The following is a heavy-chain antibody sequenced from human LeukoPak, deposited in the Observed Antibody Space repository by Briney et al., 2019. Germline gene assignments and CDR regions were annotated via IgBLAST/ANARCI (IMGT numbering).Heavy chain of an antibody. V-gene: IGHV4-59*01. CDR3: ARGGWYLTV. CDR2: IYYSGRT. Sequence: SETLSLTCTVSGGSISSYYWSWIRQPPGKGLEWIGYIYYSGRTNYNPSLKSRVAISVDTSKNQFSLKLRSVTAADSAVYYCARGGWYLTVWGRGTLVTVSS. CDR1: GGSISSYY. J-gene: IGHJ2*01.